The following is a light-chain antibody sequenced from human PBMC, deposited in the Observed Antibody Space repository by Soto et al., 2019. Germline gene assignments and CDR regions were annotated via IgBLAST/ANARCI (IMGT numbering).Light chain of an antibody. J-gene: IGLJ2*01. CDR3: QSYDSSNQDVV. V-gene: IGLV6-57*04. CDR2: EDN. CDR1: SGSFASNY. Sequence: NFMLTQPHSVSESPGKTVTISCTRSSGSFASNYVQWYQQRPGSAPTTVIYEDNQRPSGVPDRFSGSIDSSSNSASLTISGLKTEDEADYYCQSYDSSNQDVVFGGGTKLTVL.